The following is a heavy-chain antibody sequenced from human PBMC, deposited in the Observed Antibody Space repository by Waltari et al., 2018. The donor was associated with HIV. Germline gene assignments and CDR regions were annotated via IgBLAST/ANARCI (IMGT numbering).Heavy chain of an antibody. CDR1: GFTFSSYW. CDR3: FCLRQGVTTDYYYYGMDV. CDR2: INSDGSST. J-gene: IGHJ6*02. D-gene: IGHD4-17*01. V-gene: IGHV3-74*01. Sequence: EVQLVESGGGLVQPGGSLRLSCAASGFTFSSYWMHWVRQAPGTGLVWVSRINSDGSSTSYADSVKGRFTISRDNAKNTLYLQMNSLRAEDTAVYYCFCLRQGVTTDYYYYGMDVWGQGTTVTVSS.